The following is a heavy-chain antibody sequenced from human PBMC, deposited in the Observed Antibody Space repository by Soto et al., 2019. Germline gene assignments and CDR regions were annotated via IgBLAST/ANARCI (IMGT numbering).Heavy chain of an antibody. V-gene: IGHV4-34*01. Sequence: LSLTCAVYGGSFSGYYWSWIRQPPGKGLEWIGEINHSGSTNYNPSLKSRVTISVDTSKNQFSLKLSSVTAADTAVYYCARGPAGNYYYYGMDVWGQGTTVTVSS. J-gene: IGHJ6*02. CDR1: GGSFSGYY. CDR2: INHSGST. CDR3: ARGPAGNYYYYGMDV.